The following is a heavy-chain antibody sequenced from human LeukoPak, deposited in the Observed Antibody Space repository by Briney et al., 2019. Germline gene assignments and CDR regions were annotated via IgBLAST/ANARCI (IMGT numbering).Heavy chain of an antibody. V-gene: IGHV3-53*01. CDR1: GFTVSSNY. J-gene: IGHJ6*02. D-gene: IGHD3-10*01. CDR2: IYSGGST. CDR3: ARDRGRFASITMVRGVSATYYYYGMDV. Sequence: GGSLRLSCAASGFTVSSNYMSWVRQAPGKGLEWVSVIYSGGSTYYADSVKGRFTISRDNSKNTLYLQMNSLRAEDTAVYYCARDRGRFASITMVRGVSATYYYYGMDVWGQGTTVTVSS.